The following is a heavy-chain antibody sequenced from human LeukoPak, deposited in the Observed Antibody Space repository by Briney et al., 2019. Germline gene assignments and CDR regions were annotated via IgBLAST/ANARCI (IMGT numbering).Heavy chain of an antibody. D-gene: IGHD1-1*01. CDR3: ARDSVVHLKGGYFDY. CDR1: GFIFSDYY. CDR2: VSSSDSTT. V-gene: IGHV3-11*04. Sequence: PGGSLRLSCAASGFIFSDYYMSWIRQAPGKGLEWVSYVSSSDSTTYYAGSVKGRFTISRDNAKNSLYLQMNSLRAEDTAVYYCARDSVVHLKGGYFDYWGQGTLVTVSS. J-gene: IGHJ4*02.